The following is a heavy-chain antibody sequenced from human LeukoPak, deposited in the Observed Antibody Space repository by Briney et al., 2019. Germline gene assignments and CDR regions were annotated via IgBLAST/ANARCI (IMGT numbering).Heavy chain of an antibody. CDR2: ISTSSSAI. CDR3: ARGLDYGDYFDY. J-gene: IGHJ4*02. Sequence: GGSLRLSCAASRFTFSSYEMNWVRQAPGKGLEWVSYISTSSSAIYYADSVKGRFTISRDNAKNSLYLQMNSLRAEDTAVYYCARGLDYGDYFDYWGQGTLVTVSS. CDR1: RFTFSSYE. V-gene: IGHV3-48*03. D-gene: IGHD4-17*01.